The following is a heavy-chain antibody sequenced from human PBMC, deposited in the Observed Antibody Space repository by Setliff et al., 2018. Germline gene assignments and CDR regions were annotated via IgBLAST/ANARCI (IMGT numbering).Heavy chain of an antibody. J-gene: IGHJ6*03. D-gene: IGHD3-16*01. CDR3: ARGVYEYSYGYRGHYYYYMDV. Sequence: ASVKVSCKASGYAFTGYAINWVRQAPGQGLEYLGWINTNTGNPTYVQGFTGRFVFSLDTSVSTAYLQISSLKAEDTAVYYCARGVYEYSYGYRGHYYYYMDVWGKGTTVTVSS. CDR2: INTNTGNP. V-gene: IGHV7-4-1*02. CDR1: GYAFTGYA.